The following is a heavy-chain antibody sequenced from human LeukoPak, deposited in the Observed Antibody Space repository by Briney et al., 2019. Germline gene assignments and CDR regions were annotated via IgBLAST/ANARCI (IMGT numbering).Heavy chain of an antibody. CDR1: GFTSSSYA. CDR2: ISGSGGST. V-gene: IGHV3-23*01. CDR3: AKVWDYDFWSGFDY. J-gene: IGHJ4*02. D-gene: IGHD3-3*01. Sequence: GGSLRLSCAASGFTSSSYAMSWVRQAPGKGLEWVSAISGSGGSTYYADSVKGRFTISRDNSKNTLYLQMNSLRAEDTAVYYCAKVWDYDFWSGFDYWGQGTLVTVSS.